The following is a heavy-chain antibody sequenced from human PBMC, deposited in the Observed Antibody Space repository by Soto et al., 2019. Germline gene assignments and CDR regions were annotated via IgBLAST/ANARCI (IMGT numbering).Heavy chain of an antibody. V-gene: IGHV4-59*08. CDR3: ESLSGDYVSY. J-gene: IGHJ4*02. D-gene: IGHD4-17*01. CDR1: GGSISSYY. Sequence: SETMSVTCTVSGGSISSYYWSWIRQTPGKGLGWIGYIYYSGSTNYNPSLKSRATISIDTSKNQFSLKLSSVTAADTAVYYCESLSGDYVSYWGQGTLVTVSS. CDR2: IYYSGST.